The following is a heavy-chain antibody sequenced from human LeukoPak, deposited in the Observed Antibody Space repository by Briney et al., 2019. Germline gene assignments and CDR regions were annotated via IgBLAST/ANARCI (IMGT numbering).Heavy chain of an antibody. CDR1: GGSISSYY. V-gene: IGHV4-59*01. J-gene: IGHJ4*02. CDR2: IYYSGST. Sequence: PSETLSLTCTVSGGSISSYYWSWIRQPPGKGGEWIGYIYYSGSTNYNPSLKSRVTISVDTSKNQFSLKPSSVTAADTAVYYCARAYSGYEPFDYWGQGTLVTVSS. D-gene: IGHD5-12*01. CDR3: ARAYSGYEPFDY.